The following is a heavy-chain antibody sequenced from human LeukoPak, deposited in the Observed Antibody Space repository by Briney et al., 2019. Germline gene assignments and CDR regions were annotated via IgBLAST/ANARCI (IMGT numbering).Heavy chain of an antibody. Sequence: PGGFLRLSVAASGFTFSSYAMSWVRQAPGKGLDWVSLITGSGGNTYSADSVKGRFTISRDNSKNTLYLQMSSLRAEDTAIYYCAQGTPTGYGTSWFDYWGQGTLVTVSS. CDR2: ITGSGGNT. V-gene: IGHV3-23*01. CDR1: GFTFSSYA. CDR3: AQGTPTGYGTSWFDY. D-gene: IGHD6-13*01. J-gene: IGHJ4*02.